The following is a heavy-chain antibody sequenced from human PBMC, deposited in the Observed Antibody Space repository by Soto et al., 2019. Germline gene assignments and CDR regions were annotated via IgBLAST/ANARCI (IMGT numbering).Heavy chain of an antibody. CDR1: GGTFSSYA. CDR2: IIPIFGTA. CDR3: AHSSSWYDPFDY. Sequence: SVKVSCKAAGGTFSSYAISWVRQAPGQGLEWMGGIIPIFGTANYAQKFQGRVTITADESTSTAYMELSSLRSEDTAVYYCAHSSSWYDPFDYWGQGTLVTVSS. D-gene: IGHD6-13*01. J-gene: IGHJ4*02. V-gene: IGHV1-69*13.